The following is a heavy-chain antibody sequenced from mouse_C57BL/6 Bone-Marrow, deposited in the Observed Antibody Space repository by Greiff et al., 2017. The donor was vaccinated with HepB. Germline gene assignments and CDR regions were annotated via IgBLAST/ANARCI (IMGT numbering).Heavy chain of an antibody. CDR1: GYTFTDYY. CDR2: INPNNGGT. V-gene: IGHV1-26*01. Sequence: EVQLQQSGPELVKPGASVKISCKASGYTFTDYYMNWVKQSHGKSLEWIGDINPNNGGTSYNQKFKGKATLTVDKSSSTAYMELRSLTSEDSAVYYCARVDGRLLRYHNWYFDVWGTGTTVTVSS. D-gene: IGHD1-1*01. J-gene: IGHJ1*03. CDR3: ARVDGRLLRYHNWYFDV.